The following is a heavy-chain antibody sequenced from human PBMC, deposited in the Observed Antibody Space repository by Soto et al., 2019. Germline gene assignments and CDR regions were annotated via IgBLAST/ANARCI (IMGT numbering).Heavy chain of an antibody. Sequence: SETLSLTCAVYGGSFSGYYWSWIRQPPGKGLEWIGEINHSGSTNYNPSLKSRVTISVDTSKNQFSLKLSSVTAADTAVYYCARGAVNYYYYMDVWGKGTKVTVSS. CDR2: INHSGST. D-gene: IGHD4-17*01. CDR3: ARGAVNYYYYMDV. CDR1: GGSFSGYY. J-gene: IGHJ6*03. V-gene: IGHV4-34*01.